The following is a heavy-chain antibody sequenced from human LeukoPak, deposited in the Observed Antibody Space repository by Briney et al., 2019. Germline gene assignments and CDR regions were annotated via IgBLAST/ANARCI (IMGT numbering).Heavy chain of an antibody. CDR3: ARLSARLLDH. Sequence: GESLKISCRGSGNTFTNYWIAWVRPLPGKGLEWMGIIYPGDSETRYSPSFQGQVTMSVDKSSNTAYLQWASLKASDTAIYFCARLSARLLDHWGQGTRVTVSS. D-gene: IGHD3-3*01. CDR2: IYPGDSET. V-gene: IGHV5-51*01. J-gene: IGHJ4*02. CDR1: GNTFTNYW.